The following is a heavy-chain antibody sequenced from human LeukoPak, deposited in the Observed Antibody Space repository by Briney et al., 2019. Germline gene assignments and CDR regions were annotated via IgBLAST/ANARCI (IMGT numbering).Heavy chain of an antibody. D-gene: IGHD5-12*01. V-gene: IGHV3-23*01. CDR1: GFTFSSYA. CDR3: AKDLRGYSDYDSVDY. J-gene: IGHJ4*02. Sequence: GGSLRLSCAASGFTFSSYAMSWVRQPPGKGLEWVSAISASGGSTFYADSVKGRFTISRDNSMHTLYLQMNSLKPEDTAVYYCAKDLRGYSDYDSVDYWGQGTLVTVSS. CDR2: ISASGGST.